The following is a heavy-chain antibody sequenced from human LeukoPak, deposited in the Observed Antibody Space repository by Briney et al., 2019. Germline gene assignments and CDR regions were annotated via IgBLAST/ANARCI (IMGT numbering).Heavy chain of an antibody. CDR2: IYHSGST. Sequence: SETLSLTCTVSGYSISSGYYWGWIRQPPGKGLEWIGSIYHSGSTYYNPSLKSRVTISVDTPKNQFSLKLSSVTAADTAVYYCAREGGRALWFGELLHHNWFDPWGQGTLVTVSS. CDR3: AREGGRALWFGELLHHNWFDP. V-gene: IGHV4-38-2*02. CDR1: GYSISSGYY. D-gene: IGHD3-10*01. J-gene: IGHJ5*02.